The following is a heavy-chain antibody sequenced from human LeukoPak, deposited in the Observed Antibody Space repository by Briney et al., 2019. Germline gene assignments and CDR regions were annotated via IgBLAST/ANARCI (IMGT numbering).Heavy chain of an antibody. D-gene: IGHD1-14*01. V-gene: IGHV3-11*01. CDR2: SSTSGSTI. CDR1: GFTFSDFH. CDR3: AKDRKSSPTPGDAFDI. J-gene: IGHJ3*02. Sequence: KPGGSLRLSCAASGFTFSDFHMCWIRQAPGKGLEWVSFSSTSGSTIFYADSVKGRFTISRDNAKNSLYLQMNSLTAEDTAVYYCAKDRKSSPTPGDAFDIWGQGTMVTVSS.